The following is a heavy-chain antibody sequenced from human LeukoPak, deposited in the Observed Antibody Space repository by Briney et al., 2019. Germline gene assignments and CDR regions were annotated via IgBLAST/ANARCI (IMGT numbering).Heavy chain of an antibody. CDR2: INHSGST. Sequence: PSETLSLTCAVYGGSFSGYYWSWIRQPPGKGLEWIGEINHSGSTNYNPSLKSRVTISVDTSKNQFSLKLSSVTAADTAVYYCARSMITFGGVIAQNAFDIWGQGTMVTVSS. CDR1: GGSFSGYY. CDR3: ARSMITFGGVIAQNAFDI. J-gene: IGHJ3*02. V-gene: IGHV4-34*01. D-gene: IGHD3-16*02.